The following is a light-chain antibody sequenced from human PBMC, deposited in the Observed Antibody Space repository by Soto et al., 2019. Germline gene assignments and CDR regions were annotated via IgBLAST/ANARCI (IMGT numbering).Light chain of an antibody. CDR3: EDYGDSPS. V-gene: IGKV3-20*01. CDR1: QRVTTKY. CDR2: DVS. Sequence: IVLTQSPGTPSLSPGERATLSCRASQRVTTKYLAWFQQKPGQAPRLLMNDVSTSVTGVPDRFSGSGSETDFTITISRLEPEDFPVYYCEDYGDSPSSGGGTKVEMK. J-gene: IGKJ4*01.